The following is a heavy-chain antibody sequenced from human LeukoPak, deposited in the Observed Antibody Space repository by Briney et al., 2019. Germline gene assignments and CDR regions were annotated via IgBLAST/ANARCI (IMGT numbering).Heavy chain of an antibody. CDR3: ARRRGVTMVRGATARANDY. CDR2: IYYSGST. J-gene: IGHJ4*02. CDR1: GGSISSSSYY. V-gene: IGHV4-39*01. D-gene: IGHD3-10*01. Sequence: SETLSLTCTVSGGSISSSSYYWGWIRQPPGKGLEWIGSIYYSGSTYYNPSLKSRVTISVDTSKNQFSLKLSSVTAADTAVYYCARRRGVTMVRGATARANDYWGQGTLVTVSS.